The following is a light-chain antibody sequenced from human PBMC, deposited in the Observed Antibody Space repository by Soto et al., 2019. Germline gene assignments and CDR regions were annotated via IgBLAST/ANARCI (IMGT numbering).Light chain of an antibody. CDR2: GAS. CDR1: QSVSSSY. Sequence: EIVLTQSPGTLSLSPGERATLSKKTSQSVSSSYLAWFQQKPGQAPRLLIYGASSRATGIPDRFSGSGSGTDFTLTISRLEPEDFAVYYCQQYGSSPRTFGGGTKV. CDR3: QQYGSSPRT. V-gene: IGKV3-20*01. J-gene: IGKJ4*01.